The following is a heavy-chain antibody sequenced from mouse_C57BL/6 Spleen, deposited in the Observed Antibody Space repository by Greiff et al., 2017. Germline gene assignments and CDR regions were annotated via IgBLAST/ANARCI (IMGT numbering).Heavy chain of an antibody. CDR3: ARNGNCYFDY. Sequence: VQLQQSGPGLVQPSQSLSITCTVSGFSLTSYGVHWVRPSPGKGLEWLGVIWSGGSTDYNAAFISRLSISKDNSKFQVFFKMNSLQADDTAIYYCARNGNCYFDYWGQGTTLTVSS. J-gene: IGHJ2*01. D-gene: IGHD2-1*01. CDR1: GFSLTSYG. V-gene: IGHV2-2*01. CDR2: IWSGGST.